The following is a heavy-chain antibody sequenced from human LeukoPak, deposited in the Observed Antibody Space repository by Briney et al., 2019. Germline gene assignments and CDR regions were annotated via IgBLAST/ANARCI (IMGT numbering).Heavy chain of an antibody. J-gene: IGHJ4*02. CDR2: INSDGGST. CDR1: GFTFSSYW. CDR3: GGSWLFRRVDY. V-gene: IGHV3-74*01. Sequence: GSLRLSCVASGFTFSSYWMHWVRQAPGKGLVWVSRINSDGGSTNYADSVKGRFTISRDNSKNTLYLQMNSLRAEDTAVYYCGGSWLFRRVDYWGQGTLVTVSS. D-gene: IGHD6-13*01.